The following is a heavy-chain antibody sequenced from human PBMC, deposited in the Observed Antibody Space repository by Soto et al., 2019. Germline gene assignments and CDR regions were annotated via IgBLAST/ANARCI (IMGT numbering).Heavy chain of an antibody. D-gene: IGHD2-8*01. CDR2: MNPESGNT. CDR1: GYTFINYD. CDR3: ARRRGSNGWFDL. J-gene: IGHJ5*02. V-gene: IGHV1-8*01. Sequence: ASVKVSCKASGYTFINYDMNWVRQATGQGLEWVGWMNPESGNTGYAQNFQGRVTMTGNTSMNSVYMELSSLTSEDTAVYYCARRRGSNGWFDLWGQGTLVTVSS.